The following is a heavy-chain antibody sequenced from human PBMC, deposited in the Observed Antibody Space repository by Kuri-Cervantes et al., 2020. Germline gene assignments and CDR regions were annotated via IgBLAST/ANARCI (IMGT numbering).Heavy chain of an antibody. D-gene: IGHD5-12*01. V-gene: IGHV5-51*01. Sequence: GGSLRLSCQGSGYTFTSYGIAWVRQMPGKGLEWLGVIYPGDSDTTYSPSFQGHVTFSAANSIITAYLQWSSLKASDTAMYYCARLKDRGYLFDFWGQGTLVTVSS. CDR3: ARLKDRGYLFDF. CDR1: GYTFTSYG. CDR2: IYPGDSDT. J-gene: IGHJ4*02.